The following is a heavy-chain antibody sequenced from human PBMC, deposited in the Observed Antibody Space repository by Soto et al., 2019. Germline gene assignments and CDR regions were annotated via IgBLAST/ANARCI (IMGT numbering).Heavy chain of an antibody. CDR2: ISYDGSNK. J-gene: IGHJ3*02. CDR1: GFTFSSYG. CDR3: AKIPEYSISYDAFDI. D-gene: IGHD6-6*01. V-gene: IGHV3-30*18. Sequence: GGSLRLSCAASGFTFSSYGMHWVRQAPGKGLEWVAVISYDGSNKYYADSVKGRFIISRDNSKNTLYLQMDSLRPEDTAVYYCAKIPEYSISYDAFDIWGQGTMVTVSS.